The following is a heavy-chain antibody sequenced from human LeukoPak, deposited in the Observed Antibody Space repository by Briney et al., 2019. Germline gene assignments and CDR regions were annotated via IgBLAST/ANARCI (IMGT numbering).Heavy chain of an antibody. CDR2: IYYDGST. V-gene: IGHV4-59*01. CDR1: GASMTRYY. D-gene: IGHD3-9*01. Sequence: SETLSLTCIVSGASMTRYYWSWIRQSPGKGLEWIGYIYYDGSTNYNPSLQSRVTISVDTSKNQFSLNLTSVTAADMAVYYCVREEGCLDGPYFKYWGQETLVTVS. J-gene: IGHJ4*01. CDR3: VREEGCLDGPYFKY.